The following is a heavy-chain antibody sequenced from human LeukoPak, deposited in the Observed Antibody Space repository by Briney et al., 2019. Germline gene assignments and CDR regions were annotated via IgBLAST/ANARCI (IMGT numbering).Heavy chain of an antibody. Sequence: GGSLRLSCAASGFTFSSYAMSWVRQAPGKGLEWVSAISGRGGSTYYADSVKGRFTISRDNSKNTLYLQMNSLRAEDTAVYYCAKDQNYGDFKWFDPWGQGTLVTVSS. D-gene: IGHD4-17*01. J-gene: IGHJ5*02. CDR3: AKDQNYGDFKWFDP. V-gene: IGHV3-23*01. CDR2: ISGRGGST. CDR1: GFTFSSYA.